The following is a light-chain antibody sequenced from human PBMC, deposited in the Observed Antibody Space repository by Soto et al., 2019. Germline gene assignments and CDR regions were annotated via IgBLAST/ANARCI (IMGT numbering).Light chain of an antibody. V-gene: IGKV1-33*01. J-gene: IGKJ4*01. CDR3: QQYDNLLLT. Sequence: DIQMTQSPSSLSASVGDRVTITCQASQDSSNYLNWYQQKPGKAPKLLIYDAANLETGVPSRFSGSGSGTDFTITISSLQPEDIATYYCQQYDNLLLTFGGGTKVEIK. CDR1: QDSSNY. CDR2: DAA.